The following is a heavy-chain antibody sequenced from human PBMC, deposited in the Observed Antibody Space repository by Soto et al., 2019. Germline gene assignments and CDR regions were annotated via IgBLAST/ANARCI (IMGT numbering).Heavy chain of an antibody. D-gene: IGHD6-13*01. J-gene: IGHJ4*02. CDR3: ARGGGLNTRWYEGGFDS. CDR2: IYDSGNT. V-gene: IGHV4-4*02. Sequence: QVQLQESGPGLVKPSGTLSLTCGVSGGSFSRGYWWSWVRQPPGKGLVWIGEIYDSGNTNYSPSLKSRVTISVDKSKNQFSMRLTSGSAADTALYYCARGGGLNTRWYEGGFDSWGQGTLVTVSS. CDR1: GGSFSRGYW.